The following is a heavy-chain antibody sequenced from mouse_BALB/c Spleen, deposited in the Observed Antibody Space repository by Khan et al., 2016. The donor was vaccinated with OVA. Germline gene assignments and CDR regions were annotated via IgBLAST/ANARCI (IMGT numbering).Heavy chain of an antibody. CDR3: TRDRIDY. V-gene: IGHV1-7*01. J-gene: IGHJ2*01. CDR1: GYSFTTSW. CDR2: IIPTSGYT. Sequence: QVQLKESGAERAKPGASVKMSCKASGYSFTTSWIHWVKQRPGQGLEWIGYIIPTSGYTDYNDKFKDRATLSADKSSITAYMQLSTLTSEASAAYSCTRDRIDYWGQGTTLTVSS.